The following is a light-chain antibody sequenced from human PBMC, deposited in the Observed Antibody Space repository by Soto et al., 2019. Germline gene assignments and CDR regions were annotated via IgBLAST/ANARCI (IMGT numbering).Light chain of an antibody. V-gene: IGLV2-23*01. CDR1: SSNVGSYNL. CDR3: CSYAGSRSWV. J-gene: IGLJ3*02. CDR2: EGS. Sequence: QSALTQPASVSGSPGQSITISCTGTSSNVGSYNLVSWYQHHPGKAPKLMIYEGSKRPSGVSKRFSGSKSGNTASLTISGLQAEDEADYYCCSYAGSRSWVFGGGTKLTVL.